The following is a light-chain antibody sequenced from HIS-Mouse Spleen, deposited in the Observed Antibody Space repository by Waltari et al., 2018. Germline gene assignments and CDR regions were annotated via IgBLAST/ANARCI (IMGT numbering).Light chain of an antibody. CDR1: NIGSKS. CDR2: DDS. CDR3: QVWDSSSDHPYV. Sequence: SYVLTQPPSVSVVPGKTARITCGGNNIGSKSVHWYQQKPGQAPVLVVYDDSDRPSGIPERFSGSNSGNMATLTISRVEAGDEADYYCQVWDSSSDHPYVFGTGTKVTVL. V-gene: IGLV3-21*03. J-gene: IGLJ1*01.